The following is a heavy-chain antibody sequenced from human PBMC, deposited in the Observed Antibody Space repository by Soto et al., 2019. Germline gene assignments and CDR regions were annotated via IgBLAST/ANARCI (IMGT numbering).Heavy chain of an antibody. CDR1: GFTFSNYG. CDR2: ISFDGRKK. J-gene: IGHJ4*02. Sequence: QVQLVESGGGVVHPGRSLRLACAAAGFTFSNYGMHWVRQAPGKGLEWVAVISFDGRKKNYADSVKGRFTVSRDNSKNTLYLQMNSLRAEDTAVYYCAKDSSAYLYYFDCWGQGTQVIVSS. D-gene: IGHD3-22*01. V-gene: IGHV3-30*18. CDR3: AKDSSAYLYYFDC.